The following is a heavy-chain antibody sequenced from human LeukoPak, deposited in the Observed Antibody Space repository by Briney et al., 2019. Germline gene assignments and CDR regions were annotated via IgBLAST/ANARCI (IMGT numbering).Heavy chain of an antibody. Sequence: PSETLSLTCTVSGGSISSYYWSWLRQPAGKGLEWIGSIYTSGSTYYNPSLKSRVTMSGDTSKNQFSLKLSSVTAAETSVYYCARHYEFWSGLTQTNDYYYYMDVWGKGTTVTVSS. D-gene: IGHD3-3*01. J-gene: IGHJ6*03. CDR2: IYTSGST. V-gene: IGHV4-4*07. CDR1: GGSISSYY. CDR3: ARHYEFWSGLTQTNDYYYYMDV.